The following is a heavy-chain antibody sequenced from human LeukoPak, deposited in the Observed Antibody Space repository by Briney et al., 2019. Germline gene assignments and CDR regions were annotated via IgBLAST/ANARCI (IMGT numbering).Heavy chain of an antibody. J-gene: IGHJ5*01. CDR2: IYYGQTI. Sequence: SETLSLTCTISAASIRSSSHHWGWIRHSPGKGLEWIGSIYYGQTIYYNPSLNSRVTISVVTSKDRFTLQLNSVTAADTAVYYCVRHDGRGGATMGAFDSWGQGSLVIVSS. CDR1: AASIRSSSHH. D-gene: IGHD5-12*01. V-gene: IGHV4-39*01. CDR3: VRHDGRGGATMGAFDS.